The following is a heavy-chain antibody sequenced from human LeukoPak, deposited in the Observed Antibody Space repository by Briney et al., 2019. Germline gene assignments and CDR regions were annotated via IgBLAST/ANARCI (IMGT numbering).Heavy chain of an antibody. V-gene: IGHV4-39*01. Sequence: SETLSLTCTVSGGSISSSTYHWVWIRQPPGKGLEWIGSTFFSGSTYYNPSLKSRVTISVDTSKNQFSLRLSSVTAADTAVYYCARHGIDVLLKDYYFDYWGQGTRVTVSS. J-gene: IGHJ4*02. CDR3: ARHGIDVLLKDYYFDY. CDR2: TFFSGST. D-gene: IGHD3-16*01. CDR1: GGSISSSTYH.